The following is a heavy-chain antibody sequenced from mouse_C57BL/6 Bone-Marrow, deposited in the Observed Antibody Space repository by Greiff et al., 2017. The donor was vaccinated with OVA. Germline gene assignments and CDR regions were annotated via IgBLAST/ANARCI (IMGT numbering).Heavy chain of an antibody. Sequence: QVQLQQSGPELVKPGASVKISCKASGYAFSSSWMNWVKQRPGKGLEWIGRIYPGDGDTNYNGKFKGKATLTADKSSSTAYMQLSSLTSKDSAVYFCAPISTEPWGQGTLVTVSA. CDR1: GYAFSSSW. V-gene: IGHV1-82*01. CDR2: IYPGDGDT. D-gene: IGHD1-1*01. CDR3: APISTEP. J-gene: IGHJ3*01.